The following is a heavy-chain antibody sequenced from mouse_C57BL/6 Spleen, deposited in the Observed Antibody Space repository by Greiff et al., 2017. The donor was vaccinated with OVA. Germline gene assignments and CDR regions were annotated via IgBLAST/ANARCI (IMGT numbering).Heavy chain of an antibody. V-gene: IGHV5-9-1*02. CDR2: ISSGGDYI. D-gene: IGHD2-3*01. Sequence: EVNVVESGEGLVKPGGSLKLSCAASGFTFSSYAMSWVRQTPEKRLEWVAYISSGGDYIYYADTVKGRFTISRDNARNTLYLQMSSLKSEDTAMYYCTRDGPSYWYFDVWGTGTTVTVSS. CDR1: GFTFSSYA. CDR3: TRDGPSYWYFDV. J-gene: IGHJ1*03.